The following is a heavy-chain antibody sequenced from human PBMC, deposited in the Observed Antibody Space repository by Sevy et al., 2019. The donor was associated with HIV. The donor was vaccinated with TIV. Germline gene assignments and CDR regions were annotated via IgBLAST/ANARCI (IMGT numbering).Heavy chain of an antibody. J-gene: IGHJ6*02. D-gene: IGHD3-3*01. CDR3: ARHSPTAYYDFWSGYYSGAYYYYYGMDV. CDR1: GGSISSSSYY. Sequence: SETLSLTCTVSGGSISSSSYYWGWIRQPPGKGLEWIGSIYYSGSTYYNPSLKSRVTISVDTSKNQFSLKLSSVTAAVTAVYYWARHSPTAYYDFWSGYYSGAYYYYYGMDVWGQGTTVTVSS. V-gene: IGHV4-39*01. CDR2: IYYSGST.